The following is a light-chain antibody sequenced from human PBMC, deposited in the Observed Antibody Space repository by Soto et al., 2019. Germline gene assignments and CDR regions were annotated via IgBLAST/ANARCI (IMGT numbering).Light chain of an antibody. V-gene: IGKV3-20*01. J-gene: IGKJ1*01. Sequence: DIVLTQSPGTLSLSPGERATLSCRASQSVSSNHLAWYQQKPGQAPRLLIYGGSSRATGISVRFSGSGSETVFILIITILAPEDFAVYYCQQYSSSRTFCQGATVEIK. CDR1: QSVSSNH. CDR3: QQYSSSRT. CDR2: GGS.